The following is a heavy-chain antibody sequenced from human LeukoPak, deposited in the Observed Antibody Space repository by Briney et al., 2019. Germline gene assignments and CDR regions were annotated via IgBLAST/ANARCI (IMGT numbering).Heavy chain of an antibody. Sequence: PSETLSLTCTVSGGSISSGDYYWSWIRQPPGKGLEWIGYIYYGGSTYYNPSLKSRVTISIDTSKNQFSLKLSSVTAADTAVYHCARGLFGTGYAHFDYWGQGILVTVSS. CDR1: GGSISSGDYY. D-gene: IGHD3-9*01. CDR2: IYYGGST. CDR3: ARGLFGTGYAHFDY. J-gene: IGHJ4*02. V-gene: IGHV4-30-4*08.